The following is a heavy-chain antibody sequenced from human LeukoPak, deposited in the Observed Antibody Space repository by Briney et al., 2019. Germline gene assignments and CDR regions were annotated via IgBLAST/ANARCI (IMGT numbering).Heavy chain of an antibody. V-gene: IGHV3-23*01. D-gene: IGHD5-12*01. CDR1: GFTFSSYA. Sequence: SGGSLGLSCAASGFTFSSYAMSWVRQAPGKGLEWVSAISGSGGSTYYADSVKGRFTISRDNSKNTLYLQMNSLRAEDTAVYYCAKAAESGYATFDYWGQGTLVTVSS. CDR3: AKAAESGYATFDY. J-gene: IGHJ4*02. CDR2: ISGSGGST.